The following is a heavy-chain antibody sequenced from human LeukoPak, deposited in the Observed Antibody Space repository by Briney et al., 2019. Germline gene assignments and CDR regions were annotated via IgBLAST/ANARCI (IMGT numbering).Heavy chain of an antibody. J-gene: IGHJ4*02. Sequence: QTGGSLRLSCAASGFTFTSYSMNWVRQAPGKGLEWVSTISGGGGSTYYADSVKGRFTISRDNPKNTLYLQVNSLRAEDTAVYYCAKGGKWDVTPFDYWGQGTLVTVSS. D-gene: IGHD1-26*01. V-gene: IGHV3-23*01. CDR1: GFTFTSYS. CDR3: AKGGKWDVTPFDY. CDR2: ISGGGGST.